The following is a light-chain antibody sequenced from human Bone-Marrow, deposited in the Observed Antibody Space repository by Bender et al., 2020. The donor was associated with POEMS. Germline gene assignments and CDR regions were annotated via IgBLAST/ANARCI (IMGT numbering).Light chain of an antibody. CDR2: DVT. J-gene: IGLJ2*01. V-gene: IGLV2-14*01. CDR3: SSFTSSSAHVL. CDR1: SVDIGGYNS. Sequence: QSALTQPASVSGSPGQSITISCTGTSVDIGGYNSVSWYQQPPGKAPKLMIYDVTNRPSGVSNRFSGSKSGNTASLTISGLQAEDEAEYWCSSFTSSSAHVLFGGGTKLTVL.